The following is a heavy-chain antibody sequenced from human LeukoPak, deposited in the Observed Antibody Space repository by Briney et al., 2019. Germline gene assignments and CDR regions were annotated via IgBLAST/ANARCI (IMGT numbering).Heavy chain of an antibody. J-gene: IGHJ4*02. CDR2: INIDGSVT. CDR1: GFNFTMFW. Sequence: GGSPRLSCAASGFNFTMFWMHWVRQAPGKGLEWVSRINIDGSVTTYADSVKGRFTISRDNSKNTLYLQMNNLRVEDTAVYYCLRMSNGGSFYDYWGQGALVSVSS. CDR3: LRMSNGGSFYDY. D-gene: IGHD2-15*01. V-gene: IGHV3-74*01.